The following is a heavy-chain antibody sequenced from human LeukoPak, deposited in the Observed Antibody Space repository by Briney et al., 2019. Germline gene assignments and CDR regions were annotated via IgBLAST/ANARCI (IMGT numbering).Heavy chain of an antibody. J-gene: IGHJ5*02. CDR1: GYTFTSYG. D-gene: IGHD3-3*01. V-gene: IGHV1-18*01. Sequence: ASVKVSCKAPGYTFTSYGISWVRQAPGQGLEWMGWISAYNGNTNYAQKLQGRVTMTTDTSTSTAYMELRSLRSDDTAVYYCARDSYEFWSGYNDPWGQGTLVTVSS. CDR2: ISAYNGNT. CDR3: ARDSYEFWSGYNDP.